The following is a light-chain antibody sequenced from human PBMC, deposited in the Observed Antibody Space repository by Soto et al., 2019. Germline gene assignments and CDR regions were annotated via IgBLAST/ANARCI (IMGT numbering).Light chain of an antibody. Sequence: DIPMTQSPSSLSASVGDRVTITCRASQSITTYLNWYQQKPGKAPKLLIYATSSLHSGVPSRFSGSGSGPDFTLTISRLQPEDFATYYCQQSYSTPRTFGGGTKVEI. CDR3: QQSYSTPRT. CDR1: QSITTY. J-gene: IGKJ4*01. CDR2: ATS. V-gene: IGKV1-39*01.